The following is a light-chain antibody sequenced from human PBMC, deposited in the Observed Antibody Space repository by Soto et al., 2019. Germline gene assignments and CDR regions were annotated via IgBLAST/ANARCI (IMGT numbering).Light chain of an antibody. Sequence: ETVLTQSPGTLSLSPGERATLSCRASQSVSSGYLAWYQQKPGQAPRLLIHGASSRATGIPDRFSGSGSGADFTLTISRLEPEDFAVYYCQQYGSLPRTFGQGTNVDIK. V-gene: IGKV3-20*01. CDR3: QQYGSLPRT. CDR2: GAS. J-gene: IGKJ1*01. CDR1: QSVSSGY.